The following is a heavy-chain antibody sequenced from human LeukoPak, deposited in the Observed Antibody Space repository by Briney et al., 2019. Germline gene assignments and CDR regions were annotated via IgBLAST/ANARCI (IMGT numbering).Heavy chain of an antibody. CDR2: INTNTGNT. CDR1: GYTFTDYY. Sequence: GASVKVSFKASGYTFTDYYMHWVRQAPGQGLEWMGWINTNTGNTTYAQGFTGRFVFSLDTSVSTAYLQISSLKAEDTAVYYCARDLHYYDSSGYFIWGQGTLVTVSS. J-gene: IGHJ4*02. CDR3: ARDLHYYDSSGYFI. D-gene: IGHD3-22*01. V-gene: IGHV7-4-1*02.